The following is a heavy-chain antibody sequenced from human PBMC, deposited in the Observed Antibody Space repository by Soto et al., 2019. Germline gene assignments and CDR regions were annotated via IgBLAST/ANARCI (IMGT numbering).Heavy chain of an antibody. CDR3: ATNGGTVVFDS. D-gene: IGHD3-16*01. CDR1: GDTFDIYT. Sequence: QVQLVQSGTEMRKPGSSVKVSCKASGDTFDIYTFNWVRQAPGQGLEWMGGIFAVFGSPHYAEKFQDRLTITADESATTAYMELRNMRSEDPAVYDCATNGGTVVFDSWGQGTLVTVSS. CDR2: IFAVFGSP. J-gene: IGHJ4*02. V-gene: IGHV1-69*01.